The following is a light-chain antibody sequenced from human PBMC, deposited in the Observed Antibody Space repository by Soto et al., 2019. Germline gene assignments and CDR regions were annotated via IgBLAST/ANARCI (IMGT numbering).Light chain of an antibody. Sequence: QSALTQPASVSGSPGQSIPISCTGTSNDIVGYNHVSWYQHHPGKAPNLIISEVSNRPSGVSNRFSGSKSGYTASLTISGLQSEDEADYYGNSHTSADFRVFGTGTKLTVL. CDR2: EVS. V-gene: IGLV2-14*01. J-gene: IGLJ1*01. CDR1: SNDIVGYNH. CDR3: NSHTSADFRV.